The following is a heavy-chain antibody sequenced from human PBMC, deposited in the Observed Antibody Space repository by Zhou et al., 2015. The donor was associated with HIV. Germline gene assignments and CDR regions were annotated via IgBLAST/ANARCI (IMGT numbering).Heavy chain of an antibody. Sequence: DVQLVESGGALAKPGESLRLSCEVSGFNFSVYTMIWVRQRPGKGLEWISYISRSGATIHYSDSVRGRLNISRDNAKNSVYLQMDGLRDEDTAIYYCARRRFEGSLSLDTWGHGTMVTVSS. J-gene: IGHJ5*01. V-gene: IGHV3-48*02. D-gene: IGHD3-10*01. CDR2: ISRSGATI. CDR3: ARRRFEGSLSLDT. CDR1: GFNFSVYT.